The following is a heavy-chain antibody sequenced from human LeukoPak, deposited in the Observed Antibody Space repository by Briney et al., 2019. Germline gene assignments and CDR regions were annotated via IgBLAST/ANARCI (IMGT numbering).Heavy chain of an antibody. Sequence: SQTLSLTCTVSGGSISSGSYYWSWIRQPAGKGLEWIGRIYTSGSTNYNPSLKSRVTISVDTSKNQFSLKLSSVTAADTAVYYCASARTNGYCSGGSCYSGYWFDPWGQGTLVTVSS. CDR2: IYTSGST. CDR1: GGSISSGSYY. V-gene: IGHV4-61*02. CDR3: ASARTNGYCSGGSCYSGYWFDP. J-gene: IGHJ5*02. D-gene: IGHD2-15*01.